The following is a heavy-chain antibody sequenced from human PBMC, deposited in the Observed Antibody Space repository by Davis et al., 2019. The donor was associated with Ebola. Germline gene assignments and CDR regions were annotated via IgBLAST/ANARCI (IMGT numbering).Heavy chain of an antibody. D-gene: IGHD5/OR15-5a*01. CDR3: AKGASLAD. V-gene: IGHV3-30*18. J-gene: IGHJ4*02. Sequence: RLSCAASGVTFRSNWMQWVRQAPGKGLEWVAVISYDGSNKYYADSVKGRFTISRDNSKNTLYLQMNSLRAEDTAVYYCAKGASLADWGQGTLVTVSS. CDR2: ISYDGSNK. CDR1: GVTFRSNW.